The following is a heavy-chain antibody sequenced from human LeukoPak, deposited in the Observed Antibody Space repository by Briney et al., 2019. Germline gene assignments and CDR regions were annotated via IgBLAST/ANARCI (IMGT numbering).Heavy chain of an antibody. J-gene: IGHJ4*02. V-gene: IGHV1-8*01. CDR3: ARVWGAIDY. Sequence: ASVKVSCKTSGYTFTNYDINWVRQATGQGLEWMGWMNPKSGNTGSAQRFQGRVTMTRDTSISTAYMELISLRSEDTAVYYCARVWGAIDYWGQGTLVTVS. D-gene: IGHD1-26*01. CDR2: MNPKSGNT. CDR1: GYTFTNYD.